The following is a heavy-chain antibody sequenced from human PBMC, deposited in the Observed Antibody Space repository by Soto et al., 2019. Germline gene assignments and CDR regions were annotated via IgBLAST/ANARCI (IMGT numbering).Heavy chain of an antibody. CDR2: IYSGGST. V-gene: IGHV3-53*05. Sequence: PGGSLRLSCAASGFTVSSNYMSWVRQAPGKGLEWVSVIYSGGSTYYADSVKGRFTISRDNSKNTLYLQMNSLRSEDTAVYYCARNDDTAMVDLNYYYYYGMDVWGQGTTVTVSS. CDR1: GFTVSSNY. D-gene: IGHD5-18*01. CDR3: ARNDDTAMVDLNYYYYYGMDV. J-gene: IGHJ6*02.